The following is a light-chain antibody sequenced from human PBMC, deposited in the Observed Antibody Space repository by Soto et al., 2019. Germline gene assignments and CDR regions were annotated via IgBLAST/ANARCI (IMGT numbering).Light chain of an antibody. CDR1: QSLVYSDGNTY. CDR2: KVS. J-gene: IGKJ1*01. Sequence: DVVMTQSPLSLPVTLGQPASISCRSSQSLVYSDGNTYLNWFQQRPGQSPMRLIYKVSNRDYGITDRFSGSASVYDFTLKVSRVEAEDVGVYYCMQRSNWPRTFGQGTKVYIK. V-gene: IGKV2-30*01. CDR3: MQRSNWPRT.